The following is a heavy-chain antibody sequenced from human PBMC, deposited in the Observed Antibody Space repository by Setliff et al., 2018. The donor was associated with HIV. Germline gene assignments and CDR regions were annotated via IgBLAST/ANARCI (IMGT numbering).Heavy chain of an antibody. CDR2: IYYSGTT. CDR1: GYSMSSGYY. D-gene: IGHD3-22*01. CDR3: ARDHKYYYDSSGLDY. J-gene: IGHJ4*02. Sequence: SETLSLTCGVSGYSMSSGYYWGWIRQPPGKGLEWIGSIYYSGTTYYNPSLKSRITISVDTSKNQFSLKVNSVTAADTAVYYCARDHKYYYDSSGLDYWGQGTLVTVSS. V-gene: IGHV4-38-2*02.